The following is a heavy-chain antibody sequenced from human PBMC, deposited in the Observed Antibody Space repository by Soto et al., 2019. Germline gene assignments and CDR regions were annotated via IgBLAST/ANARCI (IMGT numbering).Heavy chain of an antibody. J-gene: IGHJ6*02. CDR1: GYTFTSYA. V-gene: IGHV1-3*01. Sequence: QVQLVQSGAEVKKPGASVKVSCKASGYTFTSYAMHWVRQAPGQRLEWMGWINAGNGNTNYAQKLQGRVTMTTDTSTSTAYMELRSLRSDDTAVYYCARVGGYCSSTSCYPSVGYYGMDVWGQGTTVTVSS. D-gene: IGHD2-2*01. CDR3: ARVGGYCSSTSCYPSVGYYGMDV. CDR2: INAGNGNT.